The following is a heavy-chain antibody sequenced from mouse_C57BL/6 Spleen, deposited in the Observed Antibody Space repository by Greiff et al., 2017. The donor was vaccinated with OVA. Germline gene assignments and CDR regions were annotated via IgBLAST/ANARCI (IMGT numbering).Heavy chain of an antibody. CDR3: ARGGSGLYYYAMDY. CDR2: ISYDGSN. D-gene: IGHD3-2*02. V-gene: IGHV3-6*01. Sequence: EVKLMESGPGLVKPSQSLSLTCSVTGYSITSGYYWNWIRQFPGNKLEWMGYISYDGSNNYNPSLKNRISITRDTSKNQFFLKLNSVTTEDTATYYCARGGSGLYYYAMDYWGQGTSVTVSS. CDR1: GYSITSGYY. J-gene: IGHJ4*01.